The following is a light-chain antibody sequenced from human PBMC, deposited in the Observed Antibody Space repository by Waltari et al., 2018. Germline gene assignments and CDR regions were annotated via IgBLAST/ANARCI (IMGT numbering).Light chain of an antibody. V-gene: IGLV2-14*01. CDR3: SSYTSSNSVV. CDR2: EVS. Sequence: QSALTQPASVSGSPGQSITISCTGTSSDVGGYHYVSWYQQHPGKAPKLIIYEVSNRPSGVSNRFSGSKSGNTASLTISGLQAEDEADYYCSSYTSSNSVVFGGGTKMTVL. J-gene: IGLJ2*01. CDR1: SSDVGGYHY.